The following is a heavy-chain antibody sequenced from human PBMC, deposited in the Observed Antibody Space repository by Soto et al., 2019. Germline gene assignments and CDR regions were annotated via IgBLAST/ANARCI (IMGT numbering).Heavy chain of an antibody. V-gene: IGHV3-21*01. CDR1: GFTFTRYA. Sequence: PGGSLRLSCAASGFTFTRYAMSWVRQAPGKGLEWVSGVGATGTNIHYADSVKGRFTISRDNAKNSLYLQMNSLSAEDTAVYYCASQTSGYYYYGMDVWGQGTTVTVSS. CDR2: VGATGTNI. J-gene: IGHJ6*02. CDR3: ASQTSGYYYYGMDV.